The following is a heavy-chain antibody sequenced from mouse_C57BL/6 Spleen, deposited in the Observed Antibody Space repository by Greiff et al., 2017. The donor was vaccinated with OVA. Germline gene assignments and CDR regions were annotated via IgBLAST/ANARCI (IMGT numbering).Heavy chain of an antibody. CDR2: ISSGSSTI. CDR1: GFTFSDYG. D-gene: IGHD2-13*01. Sequence: EVKLEESGGGLVKPGGSLKLSCAASGFTFSDYGMHWVRQAPEKGLEWVAYISSGSSTIYYADTVKGRFTISRDNAKNNLFLQMTSLRSEDTAMYYWARATLVLVFAYWGQGTLGTGSA. CDR3: ARATLVLVFAY. V-gene: IGHV5-17*01. J-gene: IGHJ3*01.